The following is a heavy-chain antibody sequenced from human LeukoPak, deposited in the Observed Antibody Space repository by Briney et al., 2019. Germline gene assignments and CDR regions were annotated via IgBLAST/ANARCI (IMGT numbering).Heavy chain of an antibody. CDR3: ARERSQWELWLM. V-gene: IGHV1-3*01. CDR1: GYTFTSYA. Sequence: ASVKVSCKASGYTFTSYAMHWVHQAPGQRLEWMGWINAGNGNTKYSQKFQGRVTITRDTSASTAYMELSSLRSEDTAVYYCARERSQWELWLMWGQGTLVTVSS. D-gene: IGHD1-26*01. CDR2: INAGNGNT. J-gene: IGHJ4*02.